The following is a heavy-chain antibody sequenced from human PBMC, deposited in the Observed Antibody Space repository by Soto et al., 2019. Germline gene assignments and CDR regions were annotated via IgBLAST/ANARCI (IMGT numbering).Heavy chain of an antibody. CDR3: ARHRRRSDTRNSFNSFDP. CDR2: IHSSGNT. J-gene: IGHJ5*02. D-gene: IGHD5-18*01. CDR1: GGSISSTSSY. V-gene: IGHV4-39*01. Sequence: QLQLQESGPGLVKPSETLSLTCTVSGGSISSTSSYCGWIRQPPGEGLEWIVSIHSSGNTYYNSSLNRRLTVSVESSLNYFSPNLSLVAGADTAVYYCARHRRRSDTRNSFNSFDPCGQGPLVTVSS.